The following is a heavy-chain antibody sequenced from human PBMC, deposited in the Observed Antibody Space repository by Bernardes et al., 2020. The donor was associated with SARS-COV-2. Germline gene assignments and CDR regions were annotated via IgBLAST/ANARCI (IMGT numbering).Heavy chain of an antibody. CDR1: GASVSSSNW. CDR2: IYHSGST. Sequence: SETLSLTCAVSGASVSSSNWWNWVRQSPGGELEWIGEIYHSGSTNYNPSLKSRIIMSVDTSKNEISLSLTSVTAADTAVYFCAAGLDTYFYDASNNLHALDIWGQGTMVTVSS. J-gene: IGHJ3*02. CDR3: AAGLDTYFYDASNNLHALDI. D-gene: IGHD3-16*01. V-gene: IGHV4-4*02.